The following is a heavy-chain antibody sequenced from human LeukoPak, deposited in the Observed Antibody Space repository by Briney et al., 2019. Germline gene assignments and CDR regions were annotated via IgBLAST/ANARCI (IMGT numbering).Heavy chain of an antibody. CDR2: INHSGST. V-gene: IGHV4-34*01. CDR1: GFTFSSYA. CDR3: ARHGHYDFWRELYYYSYSMDV. D-gene: IGHD3-3*01. Sequence: PGGSLRLSCAASGFTFSSYAMSWVRQPPGKGLEWIGEINHSGSTNYNPSLKSRVSISVGTSKNQFSLKLSSVTAADTAVYYCARHGHYDFWRELYYYSYSMDVWGKGTTVTVSS. J-gene: IGHJ6*03.